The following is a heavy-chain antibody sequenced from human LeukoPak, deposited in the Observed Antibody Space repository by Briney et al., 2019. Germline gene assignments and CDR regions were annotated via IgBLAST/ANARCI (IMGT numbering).Heavy chain of an antibody. Sequence: GVSLRLSCAASGFTFSSYAMSWVRQAPGKGLEWVSTIGGSGGDTYYADSVKGRFTISRDNSKNTLYLQVNSLRVEDTAVYYCAKPLVAVADYDYWGQGTLVTVSS. CDR2: IGGSGGDT. V-gene: IGHV3-23*01. D-gene: IGHD6-19*01. CDR1: GFTFSSYA. CDR3: AKPLVAVADYDY. J-gene: IGHJ4*02.